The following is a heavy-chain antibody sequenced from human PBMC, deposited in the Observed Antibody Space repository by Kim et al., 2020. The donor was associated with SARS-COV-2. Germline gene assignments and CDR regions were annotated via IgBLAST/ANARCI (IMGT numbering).Heavy chain of an antibody. CDR3: AREEEGITMVRGVIITSGAFDI. Sequence: GGSLRLSCAASGFTFSSYWMSWVRQAPGKGLEWVANIKQDGSEKYYVDSVKGRFTISRDNAKNSLYLQMNSLRAEDTAVYYCAREEEGITMVRGVIITSGAFDIWGQGTMVTVSS. D-gene: IGHD3-10*01. J-gene: IGHJ3*02. V-gene: IGHV3-7*03. CDR2: IKQDGSEK. CDR1: GFTFSSYW.